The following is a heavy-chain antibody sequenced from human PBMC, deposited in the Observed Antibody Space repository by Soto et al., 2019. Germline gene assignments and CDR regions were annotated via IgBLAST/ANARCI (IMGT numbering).Heavy chain of an antibody. CDR3: ARCGPEGSFEH. J-gene: IGHJ4*02. D-gene: IGHD2-15*01. CDR2: IYWDGDQ. V-gene: IGHV2-5*02. Sequence: QVTLKESGPTVVKPTQTLTLTCTFSGISLTASGVGVGWIRQPPGKALAWLALIYWDGDQYYNSSLKSRVTITRETSKNQVVLTMTNMDPVDTATYYCARCGPEGSFEHWGQGTLVTVSS. CDR1: GISLTASGVG.